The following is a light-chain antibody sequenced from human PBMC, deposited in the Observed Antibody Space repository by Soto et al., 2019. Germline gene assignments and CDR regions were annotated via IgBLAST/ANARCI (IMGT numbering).Light chain of an antibody. CDR1: QSLLHRDGKTY. CDR3: MQDVELPFT. Sequence: VLTLTPLSLSVTPGQPASMSCMSSQSLLHRDGKTYLYWYLQKPGQPPQLLIYEVSNRFSGVPDRFSASGSGTDFTLKISRVEAEDVGVYYCMQDVELPFTFGGGTKVDIK. J-gene: IGKJ4*01. CDR2: EVS. V-gene: IGKV2D-29*01.